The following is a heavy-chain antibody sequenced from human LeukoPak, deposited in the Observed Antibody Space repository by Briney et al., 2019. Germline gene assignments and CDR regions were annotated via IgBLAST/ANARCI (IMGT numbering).Heavy chain of an antibody. CDR1: GFTFSSYA. V-gene: IGHV3-23*01. D-gene: IGHD1-26*01. J-gene: IGHJ3*02. Sequence: GGSLRLSCAASGFTFSSYAMSWVRQAPGKGLEWVSAISGSGGSTYYADSVKGRFTISRDNSKNTLYLQMNSLRAEDTAVYYCARDNNVGATKTRVNDAFDIWGQGTMVTVSS. CDR2: ISGSGGST. CDR3: ARDNNVGATKTRVNDAFDI.